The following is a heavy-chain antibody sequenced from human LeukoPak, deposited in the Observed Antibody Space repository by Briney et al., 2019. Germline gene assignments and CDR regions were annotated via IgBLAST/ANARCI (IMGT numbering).Heavy chain of an antibody. J-gene: IGHJ5*02. CDR2: INHSGST. V-gene: IGHV4-34*01. CDR1: GGSFSGYY. CDR3: ARGSPIVVVPAAPRRVNNWFDP. Sequence: SETLSLTCAVYGGSFSGYYWSWIRQPPGKGLEWIGEINHSGSTNYNPSLKSRVTISVDTSKNQFSLQLSSVTAADTAVYYCARGSPIVVVPAAPRRVNNWFDPWGQGTLVTVSS. D-gene: IGHD2-2*01.